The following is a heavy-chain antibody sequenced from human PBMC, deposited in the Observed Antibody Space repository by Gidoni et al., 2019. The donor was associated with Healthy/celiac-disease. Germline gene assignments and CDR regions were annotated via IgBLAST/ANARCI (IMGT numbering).Heavy chain of an antibody. J-gene: IGHJ3*02. V-gene: IGHV1-18*01. D-gene: IGHD6-13*01. Sequence: QVQLVQSGAEVKKPGASVKVSCKASGYTFTSYGISWVRQAPGQGLEWMGWISAYNGNTNYAQKLQGRVTMTTDTSTSTAYMELRSLRSDDTAVYYCARDSTDDSSSWYDAFDIWGQGTMVTVSS. CDR2: ISAYNGNT. CDR3: ARDSTDDSSSWYDAFDI. CDR1: GYTFTSYG.